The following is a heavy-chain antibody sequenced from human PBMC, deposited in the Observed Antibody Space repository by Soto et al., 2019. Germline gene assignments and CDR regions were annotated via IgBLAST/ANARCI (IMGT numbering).Heavy chain of an antibody. V-gene: IGHV1-3*01. CDR2: INAGNGNT. J-gene: IGHJ6*02. D-gene: IGHD2-15*01. Sequence: ASVKVSCKASGYPFTSYTMHWVRQAPGQRLEWMGWINAGNGNTKYSQKFQGRVTISRDTFASTAYMELSSLRSEDTAVYYCARDIVVVVAASYYYSGMDVWGQGTTVTVSS. CDR1: GYPFTSYT. CDR3: ARDIVVVVAASYYYSGMDV.